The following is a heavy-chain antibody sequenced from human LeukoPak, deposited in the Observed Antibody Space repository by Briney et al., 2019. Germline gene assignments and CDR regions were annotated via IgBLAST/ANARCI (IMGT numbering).Heavy chain of an antibody. Sequence: SETLSLTCTVSGGSINSGGYYWSWIRQHPGKGLEWIGYISNSGSTYYHPSLRSRLAISVDTSKNQFSLELSSVTAADTAVYYCARQPGAGWFDPWGQGTLVTVSS. CDR2: ISNSGST. CDR1: GGSINSGGYY. CDR3: ARQPGAGWFDP. J-gene: IGHJ5*02. V-gene: IGHV4-31*03. D-gene: IGHD3-10*01.